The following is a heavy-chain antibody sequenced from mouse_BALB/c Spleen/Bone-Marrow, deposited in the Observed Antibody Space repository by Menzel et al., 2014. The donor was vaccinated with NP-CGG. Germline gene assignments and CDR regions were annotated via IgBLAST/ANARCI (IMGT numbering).Heavy chain of an antibody. Sequence: ATGGVDFSRYWMSWVRQAPGKGLEWIGEINPDSSTINYTPSLKDKFIISRDNAKNTLYLQMSKARSEDTALYYCARLYYYGNFAYWGQGATLTVSS. CDR3: ARLYYYGNFAY. CDR2: INPDSSTI. CDR1: GVDFSRYW. V-gene: IGHV4-1*02. D-gene: IGHD1-1*01. J-gene: IGHJ2*01.